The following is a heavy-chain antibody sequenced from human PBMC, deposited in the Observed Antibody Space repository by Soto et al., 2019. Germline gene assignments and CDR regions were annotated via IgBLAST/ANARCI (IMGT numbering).Heavy chain of an antibody. CDR1: GGSISSSSYY. J-gene: IGHJ6*02. CDR3: ARGNSGYEPNYYYYGMDV. CDR2: IYYSGST. Sequence: PSETLSLTCTVSGGSISSSSYYWGWIRQPPGKGLEWIGSIYYSGSTYYNPSLKSRVTISVDTSKKQFSLKLSSVTAADTAVYYCARGNSGYEPNYYYYGMDVWGQGTTVTVSS. V-gene: IGHV4-39*01. D-gene: IGHD5-12*01.